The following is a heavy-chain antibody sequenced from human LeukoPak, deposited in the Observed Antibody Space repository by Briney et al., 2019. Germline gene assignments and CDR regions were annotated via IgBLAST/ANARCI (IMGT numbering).Heavy chain of an antibody. Sequence: SETLSLTCTVSGGSISSYYWSWIRQPPGKGLEWIGYIYYSGSTNYNPSLKSRVTISVDTSKNQFSLKLSSVTAADTAVYYCARLYCSSTSCYRRAAFDIWGQGTMVTVSS. CDR1: GGSISSYY. V-gene: IGHV4-59*08. CDR3: ARLYCSSTSCYRRAAFDI. CDR2: IYYSGST. D-gene: IGHD2-2*02. J-gene: IGHJ3*02.